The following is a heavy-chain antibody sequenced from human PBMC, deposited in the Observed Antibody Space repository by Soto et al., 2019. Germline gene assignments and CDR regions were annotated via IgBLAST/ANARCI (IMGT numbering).Heavy chain of an antibody. CDR1: GFTVSSNY. CDR2: IFSGGST. CDR3: ATFYDSSGYVPSYAFDI. D-gene: IGHD3-22*01. Sequence: ESGGGLVQPGGSLRLSCAASGFTVSSNYMSWVRQAPGKGLEWVSDIFSGGSTYYADSVKGRFTISRHSSKNTLYLEMNSLRVEDTAVYYCATFYDSSGYVPSYAFDIWGQGTMVTVSS. V-gene: IGHV3-53*04. J-gene: IGHJ3*02.